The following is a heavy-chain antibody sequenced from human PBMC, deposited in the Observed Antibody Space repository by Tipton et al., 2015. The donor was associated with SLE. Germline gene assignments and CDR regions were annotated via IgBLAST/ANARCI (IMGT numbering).Heavy chain of an antibody. CDR2: ISDNDDNT. Sequence: QLVQSGAEVKKPGASVKVSCKASGYTLTSHGISWMRQAPGQGLEWMGWISDNDDNTNYPQRLQGRVTMTIDTSTNTAYMELRSLRSDDTAMYYCARDGITIFGVVIIQGYLDLWGRGTLVTVSS. CDR1: GYTLTSHG. CDR3: ARDGITIFGVVIIQGYLDL. J-gene: IGHJ2*01. V-gene: IGHV1-18*01. D-gene: IGHD3-3*01.